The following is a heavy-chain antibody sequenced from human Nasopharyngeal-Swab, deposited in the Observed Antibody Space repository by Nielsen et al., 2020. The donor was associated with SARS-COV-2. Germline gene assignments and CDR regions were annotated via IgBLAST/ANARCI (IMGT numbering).Heavy chain of an antibody. CDR1: GFTFSDYT. CDR2: ISSSGSYM. V-gene: IGHV3-21*01. CDR3: ASDSRY. J-gene: IGHJ4*02. Sequence: GESLKISCAASGFTFSDYTMSWVRQAPGQALEWVSSISSSGSYMYYTESVKGRFTMSRDNAKNSLYLQMNSLRAEDTAVYYCASDSRYWGQGTLVTVSS. D-gene: IGHD2-2*01.